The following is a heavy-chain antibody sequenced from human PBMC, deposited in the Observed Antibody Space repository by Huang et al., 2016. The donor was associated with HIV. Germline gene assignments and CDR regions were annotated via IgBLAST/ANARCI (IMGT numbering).Heavy chain of an antibody. CDR2: VYQSGST. V-gene: IGHV4-39*01. Sequence: QLQLQESGPGQVKPSETLSLTCTVSGDFISSPNYYWGWIRQSPGKGLEWVGRVYQSGSTNSNPSLKSRVTLSVDTSRNQFSLRLNSVTAADTAVYYCASQHIGAAATWFWGRGTQVAVSS. J-gene: IGHJ4*02. D-gene: IGHD6-13*01. CDR1: GDFISSPNYY. CDR3: ASQHIGAAATWF.